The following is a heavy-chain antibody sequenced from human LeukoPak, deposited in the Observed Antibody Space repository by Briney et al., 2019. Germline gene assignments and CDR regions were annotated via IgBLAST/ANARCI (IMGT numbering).Heavy chain of an antibody. CDR2: IYPGDSDT. Sequence: GESLKISCKGSGYSFSRYWIGWVRQMPGKGLEWMGIIYPGDSDTRYSPSFQGQVTISADKSISTAYLQWSSLKASDTAMYYCARRDYGDYLYNWFDPWGQGTLVTVSS. D-gene: IGHD4-17*01. V-gene: IGHV5-51*01. CDR1: GYSFSRYW. J-gene: IGHJ5*02. CDR3: ARRDYGDYLYNWFDP.